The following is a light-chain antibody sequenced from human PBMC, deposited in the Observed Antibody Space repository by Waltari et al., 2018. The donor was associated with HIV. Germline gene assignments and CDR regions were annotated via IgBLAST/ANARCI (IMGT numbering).Light chain of an antibody. CDR2: DNN. V-gene: IGLV1-51*01. CDR1: SSNIGNNY. Sequence: QSVLTQPPSVSAAPGQKVTISCSGSSSNIGNNYVSWYQQLPGTAPKLLIYDNNKRPSGNPDRFSGSKSGTSATLGITGLQTGDEADYYCGTWDSSLSADVFGGGTKLTVL. CDR3: GTWDSSLSADV. J-gene: IGLJ3*02.